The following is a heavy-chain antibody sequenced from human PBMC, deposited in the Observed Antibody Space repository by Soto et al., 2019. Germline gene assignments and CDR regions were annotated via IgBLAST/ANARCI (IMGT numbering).Heavy chain of an antibody. V-gene: IGHV4-59*01. Sequence: SETLSLTCTVSGGSISSYYWSWIRQPPGKGLEWIGYIYYSGSTNYNPSLKSRVTISVDTSKNQFSLKLSSVTAADTAVYYCARDSPSFWSGPYYYGMDVWGQGTTVTVSS. J-gene: IGHJ6*02. CDR3: ARDSPSFWSGPYYYGMDV. CDR2: IYYSGST. D-gene: IGHD3-3*01. CDR1: GGSISSYY.